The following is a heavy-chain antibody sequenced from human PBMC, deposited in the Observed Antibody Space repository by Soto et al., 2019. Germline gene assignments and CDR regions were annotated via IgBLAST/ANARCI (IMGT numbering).Heavy chain of an antibody. D-gene: IGHD7-27*01. CDR1: GYTFTSNG. Sequence: GASVKVSCTASGYTFTSNGISWVRQAPGQGLEWMGGIIPIFGTANYAQKFQGRVTITADESTSTAYMELSSLRSEDTAVYYCARDLTDYYGMDVWGQGTTVTVSS. CDR2: IIPIFGTA. V-gene: IGHV1-69*13. J-gene: IGHJ6*02. CDR3: ARDLTDYYGMDV.